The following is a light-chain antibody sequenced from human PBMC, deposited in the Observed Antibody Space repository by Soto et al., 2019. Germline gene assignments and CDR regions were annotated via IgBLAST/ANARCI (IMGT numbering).Light chain of an antibody. V-gene: IGLV1-51*01. Sequence: QAVVTQPPSVSAAPGQKVTISCSGSSSNIGNNYVFWYQQLPGTAPKLLIYDNDKRPSGIPDRFSGSKSGTSATLGITGLQTGDEADYYCATWDGSLSVGVFGGGTKVTVL. CDR2: DND. CDR3: ATWDGSLSVGV. CDR1: SSNIGNNY. J-gene: IGLJ2*01.